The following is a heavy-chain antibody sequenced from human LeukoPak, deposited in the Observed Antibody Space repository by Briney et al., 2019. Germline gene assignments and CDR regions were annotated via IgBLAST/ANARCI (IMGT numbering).Heavy chain of an antibody. D-gene: IGHD2-2*01. CDR1: GFTLTTYA. Sequence: GGSLRLSCAASGFTLTTYAMNWVRQAPGKGLEWVSAVVGNGNTYYADSVKGRFTISRDNSQNTLYLQMNNLRPDDTAVYYCATRYCSGTSCFRGAFDVWGQGTMVTVSS. V-gene: IGHV3-23*01. CDR3: ATRYCSGTSCFRGAFDV. J-gene: IGHJ3*01. CDR2: VVGNGNT.